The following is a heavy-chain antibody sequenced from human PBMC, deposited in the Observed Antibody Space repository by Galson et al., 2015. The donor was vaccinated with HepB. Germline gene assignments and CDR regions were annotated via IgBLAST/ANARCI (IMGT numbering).Heavy chain of an antibody. CDR2: TIGNGNGGST. Sequence: SLRLSCAASGFTFSSYAMTWVRQAPGKGLEWVSSTIGNGNGGSTYYADSAKGRFTISKDNSKNTVYLQMNSLRAEDTAVYFCAKGLVYFDLWGRGTLVTVSS. D-gene: IGHD6-6*01. CDR1: GFTFSSYA. CDR3: AKGLVYFDL. V-gene: IGHV3-23*01. J-gene: IGHJ2*01.